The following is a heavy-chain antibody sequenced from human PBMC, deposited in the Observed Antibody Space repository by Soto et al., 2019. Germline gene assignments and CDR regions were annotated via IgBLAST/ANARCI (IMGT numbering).Heavy chain of an antibody. J-gene: IGHJ6*02. CDR2: ISSSSSTI. CDR1: GFTFSSYS. V-gene: IGHV3-48*02. Sequence: EVQLVESGGGLVQPGGSLRLSCAASGFTFSSYSMNWVRQAPGKGLEWVSYISSSSSTIYYAGSVKGRFTISRDNAKNSLYLQMNSLRDEDTAVYYCATKPFLYYYGMDVWGQGTTVTVSS. CDR3: ATKPFLYYYGMDV.